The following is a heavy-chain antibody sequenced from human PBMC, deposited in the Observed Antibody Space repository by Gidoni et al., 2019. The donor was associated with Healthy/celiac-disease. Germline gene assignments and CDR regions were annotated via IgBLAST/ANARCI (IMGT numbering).Heavy chain of an antibody. J-gene: IGHJ4*02. CDR3: AAVGGYTAMVREDSGY. CDR1: GFTFTSSA. D-gene: IGHD5-18*01. Sequence: QMQLVQSGPEVKKPGTSVKVSCKASGFTFTSSAVQWVRQARGQSLEWIGWIVVGSGNTNYAQKFQERVTITRDMSTSTAYMELSSLRSEDTAVYYCAAVGGYTAMVREDSGYWGQGTLVTVSS. CDR2: IVVGSGNT. V-gene: IGHV1-58*01.